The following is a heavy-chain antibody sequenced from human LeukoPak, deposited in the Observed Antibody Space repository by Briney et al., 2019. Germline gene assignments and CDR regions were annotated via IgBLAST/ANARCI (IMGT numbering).Heavy chain of an antibody. CDR1: GYTFTGYY. CDR2: INPNSGGT. J-gene: IGHJ4*02. V-gene: IGHV1-2*02. D-gene: IGHD3-3*01. Sequence: ASVKVSFKSSGYTFTGYYMHWVRQAPAQGLEVVGWINPNSGGTNYSQKSQGRVTMTRDTSISTDYMELRRLRSDDTDVYYCARAYYDFWSGYPFDYWGQGTLVTVSS. CDR3: ARAYYDFWSGYPFDY.